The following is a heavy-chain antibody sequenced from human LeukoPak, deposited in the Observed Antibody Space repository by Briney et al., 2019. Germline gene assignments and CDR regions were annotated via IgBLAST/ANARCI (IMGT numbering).Heavy chain of an antibody. CDR1: GYTFTSYG. V-gene: IGHV1-18*01. J-gene: IGHJ4*02. D-gene: IGHD3-16*02. CDR3: ARDWGDTLGGVIVPSY. CDR2: ISAYNGNT. Sequence: ASVKVSCKASGYTFTSYGISWVRQAPGQGLEWMGWISAYNGNTNYAQKLQGRVTMTTDTSTSTTYMELRSLRSDDTAVYYCARDWGDTLGGVIVPSYWGQGTLVTVSS.